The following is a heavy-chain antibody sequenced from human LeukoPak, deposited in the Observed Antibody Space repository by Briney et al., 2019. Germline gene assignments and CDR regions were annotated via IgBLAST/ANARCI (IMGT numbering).Heavy chain of an antibody. V-gene: IGHV3-23*01. D-gene: IGHD3-22*01. Sequence: GGSLRLSCAASGFTFSSYEMNWVRQAPGKGLEWVSGFSGSGGSTYYADSVKGRFTISRDNSKNTLYLQMNSLRAEDTAVYYCAKHYYDSSDYYIGFDYWGQGTLVTVSS. J-gene: IGHJ4*02. CDR2: FSGSGGST. CDR1: GFTFSSYE. CDR3: AKHYYDSSDYYIGFDY.